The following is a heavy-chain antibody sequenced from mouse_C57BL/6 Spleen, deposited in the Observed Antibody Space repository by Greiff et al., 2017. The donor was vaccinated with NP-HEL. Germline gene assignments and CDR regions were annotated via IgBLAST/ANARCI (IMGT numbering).Heavy chain of an antibody. D-gene: IGHD1-1*01. V-gene: IGHV1-52*01. Sequence: QVQLQQPGAELVRPGSSVKLSCKASVYTFTSYWMHWVKQRPIQGLEWIGNIDPSDSVTHYTQKFKDKATLTVDKSSSTAYMQLSSLTSEDSAVYYCARGNYGSSYVFAYWGQGTLVTVSA. CDR3: ARGNYGSSYVFAY. J-gene: IGHJ3*01. CDR2: IDPSDSVT. CDR1: VYTFTSYW.